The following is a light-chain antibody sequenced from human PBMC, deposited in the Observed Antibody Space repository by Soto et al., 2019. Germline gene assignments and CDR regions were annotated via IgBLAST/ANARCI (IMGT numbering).Light chain of an antibody. Sequence: DIQMTQSPSNLSASVGDRVTITCRASQSISSWLAWYQQKPGKAPKLMIYKASTLESGVPSRFSGSGSGTEFTLTISRLQPDDFATYYCQQYYCYSTFGGGTTVEIK. CDR2: KAS. J-gene: IGKJ4*01. CDR3: QQYYCYST. CDR1: QSISSW. V-gene: IGKV1-5*03.